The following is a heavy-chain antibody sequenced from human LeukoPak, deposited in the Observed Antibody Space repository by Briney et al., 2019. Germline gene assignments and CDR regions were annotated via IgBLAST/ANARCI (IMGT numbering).Heavy chain of an antibody. Sequence: GGSLRLSCAASGFTFSSYAMSWVRQAPGKGLEWVSSISSGTSYIYYADSVKGRFTISRDNAKNSLYLQMNSLRGEDTAVYYCARDGVLMVRGVRVLDYYHYYMDVWGKGTTVTISS. J-gene: IGHJ6*03. V-gene: IGHV3-21*01. D-gene: IGHD3-10*01. CDR2: ISSGTSYI. CDR3: ARDGVLMVRGVRVLDYYHYYMDV. CDR1: GFTFSSYA.